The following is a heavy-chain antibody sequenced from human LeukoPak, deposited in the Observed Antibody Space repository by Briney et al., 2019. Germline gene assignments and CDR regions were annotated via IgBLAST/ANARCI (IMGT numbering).Heavy chain of an antibody. CDR3: ASRSSSWFNAFDI. CDR1: SGSISSYY. CDR2: IYSSGST. D-gene: IGHD6-13*01. V-gene: IGHV4-59*01. Sequence: PSETLSLTCTVSSGSISSYYWSWIRQPPGKGLEWIGYIYSSGSTNYNPSLKSRVTISVDTSRKQFSLKLNSVTAADTAVYYCASRSSSWFNAFDIWGQGTMVSVSS. J-gene: IGHJ3*02.